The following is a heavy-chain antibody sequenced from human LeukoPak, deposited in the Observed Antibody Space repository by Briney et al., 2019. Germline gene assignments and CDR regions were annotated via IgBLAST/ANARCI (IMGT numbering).Heavy chain of an antibody. CDR1: GYTFTSHF. CDR2: INPRGGST. Sequence: ASVKVSCKASGYTFTSHFMHWVRQAPGQGLEWMGIINPRGGSTSYTQKFQGRVTMTRDTSTSTVYMELSSLRSDDTAVYYCVRDLKRSRARWENLGFDPWGQGTLVTVSS. D-gene: IGHD1-26*01. V-gene: IGHV1-46*01. CDR3: VRDLKRSRARWENLGFDP. J-gene: IGHJ5*02.